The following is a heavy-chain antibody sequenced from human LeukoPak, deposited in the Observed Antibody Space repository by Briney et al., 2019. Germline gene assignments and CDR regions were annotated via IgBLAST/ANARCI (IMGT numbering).Heavy chain of an antibody. CDR3: ASDYGDSYHFDY. CDR2: IYYIGNT. J-gene: IGHJ4*02. CDR1: GASLSTSTYY. D-gene: IGHD4-17*01. V-gene: IGHV4-39*02. Sequence: SETLSLTCTVSGASLSTSTYYWGWIRQPPGKGLEWIASIYYIGNTYYNPSLRRRVTISVETSKNHFSLKRSSVTAADTAIYYCASDYGDSYHFDYWGQGTLVTVSS.